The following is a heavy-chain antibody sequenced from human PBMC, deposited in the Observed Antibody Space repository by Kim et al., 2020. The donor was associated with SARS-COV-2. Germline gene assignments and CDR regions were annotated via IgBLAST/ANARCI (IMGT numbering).Heavy chain of an antibody. J-gene: IGHJ3*02. CDR2: TYYRSKWFN. Sequence: SQTLSLTCDISGHSVSSSRAAWNWIRLSPSRGLEWLGRTYYRSKWFNDYAESLKSRTTINADTSQNQFSLLLTSVTPEDSAVYYCARGDYYDSTGYDAFDIWGQGTMVAVSS. D-gene: IGHD3-22*01. CDR1: GHSVSSSRAA. V-gene: IGHV6-1*01. CDR3: ARGDYYDSTGYDAFDI.